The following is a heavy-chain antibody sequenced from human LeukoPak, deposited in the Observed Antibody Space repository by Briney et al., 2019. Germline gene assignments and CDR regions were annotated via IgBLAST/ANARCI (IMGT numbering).Heavy chain of an antibody. D-gene: IGHD3-10*01. CDR2: ISSSGGST. CDR1: GFTFSSYA. V-gene: IGHV3-23*01. Sequence: PGGSLRLSCAASGFTFSSYAMSWVRQAPGKGLEWVSAISSSGGSTYYADSVKGRFTISRDNSKNTLYLQMNILRAEDTAVYYCAKDRGSGSYSYYGMDVWGQGTTVTVSS. CDR3: AKDRGSGSYSYYGMDV. J-gene: IGHJ6*02.